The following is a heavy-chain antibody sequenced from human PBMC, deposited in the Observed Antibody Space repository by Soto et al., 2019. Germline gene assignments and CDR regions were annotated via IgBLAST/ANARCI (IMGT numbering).Heavy chain of an antibody. Sequence: SETLSLTCTVSGGSISSYYWSWIRQPPGKGLEWIGYIYYSGSTNYNPSLKSRVTISVDTSKNQFSLKLSSVTAADTAVYYCARVRQQLVNHDAFDIWGKGTMVTVSS. CDR2: IYYSGST. D-gene: IGHD6-13*01. CDR1: GGSISSYY. CDR3: ARVRQQLVNHDAFDI. J-gene: IGHJ3*02. V-gene: IGHV4-59*01.